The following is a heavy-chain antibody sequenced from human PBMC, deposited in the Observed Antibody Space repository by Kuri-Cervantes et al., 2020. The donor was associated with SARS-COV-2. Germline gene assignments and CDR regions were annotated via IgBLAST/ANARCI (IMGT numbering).Heavy chain of an antibody. D-gene: IGHD3-3*01. V-gene: IGHV3-30-3*01. J-gene: IGHJ4*02. CDR3: ARPPLITIFGDYFDY. CDR1: GFTFSSYA. CDR2: ISYDGSNK. Sequence: GGSLRLSCAASGFTFSSYAMHWVRQAPGKGLEWVAVISYDGSNKYYADSVKGRFTISRDNSKNTLYLQMNSLRAEDTAVHYCARPPLITIFGDYFDYWGQGTLVTVSS.